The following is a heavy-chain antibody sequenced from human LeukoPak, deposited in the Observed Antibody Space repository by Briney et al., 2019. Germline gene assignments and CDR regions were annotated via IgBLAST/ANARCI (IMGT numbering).Heavy chain of an antibody. CDR1: GYSISSGYY. CDR2: IYHSGST. V-gene: IGHV4-38-2*01. J-gene: IGHJ4*02. Sequence: PSETLSLTCAVSGYSISSGYYWGWILQPPGRGVEWTVSIYHSGSTYYTPSLKGRVTISVDTSKNQFSLKLSSVTAAGTAVYYCARQDSGSYGVLDYWGQGTLVTVSS. CDR3: ARQDSGSYGVLDY. D-gene: IGHD1-26*01.